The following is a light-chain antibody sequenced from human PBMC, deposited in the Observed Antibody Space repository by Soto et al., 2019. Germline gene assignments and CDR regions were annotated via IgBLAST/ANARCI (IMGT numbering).Light chain of an antibody. Sequence: DIQMTQSPSSVSASVGDRVSITCRASQGISNWLAWYQQKPGRAPKLLIYTGSSLQSGVPSRFSCTGSGTYFTLTISSLQLEDVATYYWQQDNSFPHTFGGGTKVEIK. J-gene: IGKJ4*01. CDR2: TGS. CDR3: QQDNSFPHT. CDR1: QGISNW. V-gene: IGKV1-12*01.